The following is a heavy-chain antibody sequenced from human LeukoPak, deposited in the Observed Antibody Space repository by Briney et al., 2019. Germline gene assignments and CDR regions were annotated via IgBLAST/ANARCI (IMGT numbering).Heavy chain of an antibody. V-gene: IGHV4-31*03. CDR3: ARVFGELLSYWYFDL. CDR1: GGSISSGGYY. Sequence: SETLSLTCTVSGGSISSGGYYWSWIRQHPGKGLEWIGYIYYSGSTYYNPSLKSRVTISVDTSKNQFSLKLSSVTAADTAVYYCARVFGELLSYWYFDLWGRGTLVTVSS. J-gene: IGHJ2*01. D-gene: IGHD3-10*02. CDR2: IYYSGST.